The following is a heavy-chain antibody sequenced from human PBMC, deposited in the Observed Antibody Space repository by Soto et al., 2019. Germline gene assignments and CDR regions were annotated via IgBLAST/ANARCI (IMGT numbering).Heavy chain of an antibody. V-gene: IGHV3-30*18. CDR2: ISYDGSNK. Sequence: QVRLVESGGGEVQPGRSLRLSCAASGFTFSDYGIHWVRQAPGKGLEWVAVISYDGSNKYYADSVKGRFTISRDNSKNTLYLQMNSLRAEDTAVYYCAKDIYDSSGYYPLYFDYWGQGTLVTVSS. D-gene: IGHD3-22*01. J-gene: IGHJ4*02. CDR3: AKDIYDSSGYYPLYFDY. CDR1: GFTFSDYG.